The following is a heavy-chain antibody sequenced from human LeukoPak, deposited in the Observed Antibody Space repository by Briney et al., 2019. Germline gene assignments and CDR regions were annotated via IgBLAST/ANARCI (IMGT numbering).Heavy chain of an antibody. CDR3: AGLSSTAASDAFDI. V-gene: IGHV1-8*01. CDR1: GYTFTSYD. D-gene: IGHD2/OR15-2a*01. Sequence: ASVKVSCKASGYTFTSYDINWVRQATGQGLEWMGWMNPNSGNTGYAQKFQGRVTMTRNTSISTAYMELSSLRSEDTAVYYCAGLSSTAASDAFDIWGQGTMVTVSS. J-gene: IGHJ3*02. CDR2: MNPNSGNT.